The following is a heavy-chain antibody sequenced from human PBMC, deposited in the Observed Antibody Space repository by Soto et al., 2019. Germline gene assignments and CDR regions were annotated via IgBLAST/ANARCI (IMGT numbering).Heavy chain of an antibody. CDR2: IYYSGST. CDR1: GGSISSSSYY. CDR3: ARRGSGSYHDY. V-gene: IGHV4-39*01. D-gene: IGHD3-10*01. J-gene: IGHJ4*02. Sequence: PSETLSLTCTVSGGSISSSSYYWCWIRHPPGKGLEWIGSIYYSGSTYYNPSLKSRVTISVDTSKNQFSLKLSSVTAADTAVYYCARRGSGSYHDYWGQGTLVTVSS.